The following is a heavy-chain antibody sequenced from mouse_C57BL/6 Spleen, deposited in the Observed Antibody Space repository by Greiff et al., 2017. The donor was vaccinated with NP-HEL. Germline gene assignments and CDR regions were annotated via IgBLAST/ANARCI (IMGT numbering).Heavy chain of an antibody. CDR3: ARKTTVVASYYAMDY. V-gene: IGHV1-64*01. Sequence: VKLQQPGAELVKPGASVKLSCKASGYTFTSYWMHWVKQRPGQGLEWIGMIHPNSGSTNYNEKFKSKATLTVDKSSSTAYMQLSSLTSEDSAVYYCARKTTVVASYYAMDYWGQGTSVTVSS. D-gene: IGHD1-1*01. CDR2: IHPNSGST. CDR1: GYTFTSYW. J-gene: IGHJ4*01.